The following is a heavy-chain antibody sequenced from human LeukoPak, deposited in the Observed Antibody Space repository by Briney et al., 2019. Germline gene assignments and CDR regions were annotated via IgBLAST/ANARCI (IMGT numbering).Heavy chain of an antibody. CDR2: IYYSGST. J-gene: IGHJ4*02. Sequence: PSGTLSLTCAVSGGSIYSSDWWSWVRQPPGRGLEWIGYIYYSGSTNYNPSLKSRVTISVDTSKNQFSLKLSSVTAADTAVYYCARGSRTYYYDSSGLYYWGQGTLVTVSS. V-gene: IGHV4-4*02. CDR3: ARGSRTYYYDSSGLYY. CDR1: GGSIYSSDW. D-gene: IGHD3-22*01.